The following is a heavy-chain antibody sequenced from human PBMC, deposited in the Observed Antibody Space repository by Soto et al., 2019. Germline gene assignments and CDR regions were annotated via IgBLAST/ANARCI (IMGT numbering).Heavy chain of an antibody. D-gene: IGHD2-2*01. CDR2: IIPILGIA. Sequence: GASVKVSCKASGGTFSSYTISWVRQAPGQGLEWMGRIIPILGIANYAQKFQSRVTITADKSTSTAYMELSSLRSEDTAVYYCARRAGYCSSTSCYVSSYFDYWGQGTLVTAPQ. V-gene: IGHV1-69*02. CDR3: ARRAGYCSSTSCYVSSYFDY. CDR1: GGTFSSYT. J-gene: IGHJ4*02.